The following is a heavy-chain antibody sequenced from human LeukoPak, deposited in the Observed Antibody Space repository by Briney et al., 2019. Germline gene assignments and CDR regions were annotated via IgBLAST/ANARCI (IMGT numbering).Heavy chain of an antibody. V-gene: IGHV3-15*07. J-gene: IGHJ4*02. CDR3: TTGYGSSSGYDH. CDR2: IKSTDDGATA. CDR1: GFIFNNAY. Sequence: GGSLRLPCAGSGFIFNNAYVHWVRQAPGKGLQGVGRIKSTDDGATAEYAAPVKGRFSLSRDDSKNTVILQLNGLKIEDAGVYYCTTGYGSSSGYDHWGQGTRVTVSS. D-gene: IGHD3-10*01.